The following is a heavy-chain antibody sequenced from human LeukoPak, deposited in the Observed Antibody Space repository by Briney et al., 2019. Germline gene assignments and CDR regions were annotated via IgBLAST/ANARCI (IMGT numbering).Heavy chain of an antibody. D-gene: IGHD5-18*01. CDR2: IYYSGST. V-gene: IGHV4-39*07. CDR3: ARSDEYSYDY. J-gene: IGHJ4*02. Sequence: SETLSLTCTVSGGSISSSSYYWGWIRQPPGKGLEWIGSIYYSGSTYYNPSLKSRVTISVDTSKNQFSLKLSSVTAADTAVYYCARSDEYSYDYWGQGTLVTVSS. CDR1: GGSISSSSYY.